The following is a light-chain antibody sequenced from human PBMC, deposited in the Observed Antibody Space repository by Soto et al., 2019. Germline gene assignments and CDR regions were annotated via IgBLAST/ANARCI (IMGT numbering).Light chain of an antibody. CDR1: SSDVGGYNY. J-gene: IGLJ2*01. CDR3: SSYAGSNNLV. Sequence: QSALTQPPSASGSPGQSVTISCTGTSSDVGGYNYVSSYQQHPGKAPKLMIYEVSKRPSGVPDRFSGSKSGNTASLTVSGLQAEDEADYYCSSYAGSNNLVFGGRTKLTVL. V-gene: IGLV2-8*01. CDR2: EVS.